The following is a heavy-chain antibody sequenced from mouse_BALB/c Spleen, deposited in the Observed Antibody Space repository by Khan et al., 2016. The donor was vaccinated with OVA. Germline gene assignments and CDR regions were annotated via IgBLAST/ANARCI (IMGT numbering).Heavy chain of an antibody. J-gene: IGHJ3*01. CDR2: INPRTGYT. V-gene: IGHV1-7*01. D-gene: IGHD2-10*02. CDR3: ARRGLYGLFAY. Sequence: QVQLKQAGAELAKPGASVKMSCKASGYNFTTYWINWIKQRPGQGLEWIGDINPRTGYTEYNKNFKDKATLTADESSSTAYMQLNSLTSADSAVXYCARRGLYGLFAYSGPVPFVSVSA. CDR1: GYNFTTYW.